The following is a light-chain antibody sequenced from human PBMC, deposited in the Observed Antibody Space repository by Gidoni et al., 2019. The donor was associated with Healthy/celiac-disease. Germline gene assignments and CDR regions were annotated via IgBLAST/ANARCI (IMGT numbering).Light chain of an antibody. Sequence: SYELTQPPSVSVSPGQPAMITCSGDALPKQYAYCYQQKPGQDPVLVIYKDSERPSVIPERFSCSSSGTTVTFTISGVQAEDEADYYCQSADSSGTYRVFGGGTKLTVL. V-gene: IGLV3-25*03. J-gene: IGLJ3*02. CDR1: ALPKQY. CDR2: KDS. CDR3: QSADSSGTYRV.